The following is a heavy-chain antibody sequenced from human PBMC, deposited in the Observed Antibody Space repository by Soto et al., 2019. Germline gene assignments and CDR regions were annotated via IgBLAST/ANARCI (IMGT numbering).Heavy chain of an antibody. D-gene: IGHD6-19*01. CDR1: GFTFSSYA. CDR2: ISYDGSNK. V-gene: IGHV3-30-3*01. Sequence: QVQLVESGGGVVQPGRSLRLSCAASGFTFSSYAMHWVGQAPGKGLEWVAVISYDGSNKYYADSVKGRFTISRDNSKNTLYLQMNSLRAEGTAVYYCARDQGSGCFDYWGQGTLVTVSS. J-gene: IGHJ4*02. CDR3: ARDQGSGCFDY.